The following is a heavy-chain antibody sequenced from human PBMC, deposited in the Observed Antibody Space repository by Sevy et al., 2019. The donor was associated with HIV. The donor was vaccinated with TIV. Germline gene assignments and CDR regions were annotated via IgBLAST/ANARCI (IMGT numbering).Heavy chain of an antibody. J-gene: IGHJ1*01. CDR2: INQGGSQE. Sequence: GGSLRLSCAASGLTFSSYWMTWVRQAPGKGLEWVANINQGGSQEYYVDPVKGRFPISRDNAKNSLYLQINSLRAEDTAVYYCATILPAGVPAEYFQHWGQGTLVTVSS. V-gene: IGHV3-7*01. D-gene: IGHD2-2*01. CDR3: ATILPAGVPAEYFQH. CDR1: GLTFSSYW.